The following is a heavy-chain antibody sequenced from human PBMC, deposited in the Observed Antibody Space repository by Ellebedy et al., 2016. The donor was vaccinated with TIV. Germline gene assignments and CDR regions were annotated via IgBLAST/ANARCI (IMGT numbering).Heavy chain of an antibody. CDR3: AKGHDSEP. D-gene: IGHD3-16*01. Sequence: GESLKISXAASGFTFDDDAMHWVRQVPGKALEWVSAISGSGGSTYYADSVKGRFTISRDNSKNTLYLQMNSLRAEDTAVYYCAKGHDSEPWGQGTLVTVSS. CDR2: ISGSGGST. J-gene: IGHJ5*02. CDR1: GFTFDDDA. V-gene: IGHV3-23*01.